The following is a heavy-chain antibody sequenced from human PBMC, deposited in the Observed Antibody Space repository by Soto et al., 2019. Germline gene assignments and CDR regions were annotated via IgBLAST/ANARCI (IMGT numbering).Heavy chain of an antibody. D-gene: IGHD6-19*01. J-gene: IGHJ5*02. CDR2: INAGNGNT. Sequence: ASVKVSCKASGYTFTSYAMHWVRQAPGQSLEWMGWINAGNGNTKYSQKFQGRVTITGDTSASTAYMELSSLRSEDTAVYYCARGVAGPLHWFDPWGQGTLVTVSS. V-gene: IGHV1-3*01. CDR1: GYTFTSYA. CDR3: ARGVAGPLHWFDP.